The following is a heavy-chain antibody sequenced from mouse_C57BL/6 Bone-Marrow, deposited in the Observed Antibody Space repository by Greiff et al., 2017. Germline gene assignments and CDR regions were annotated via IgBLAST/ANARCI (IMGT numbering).Heavy chain of an antibody. CDR2: ISDGGSYT. CDR1: GFTFSSYA. V-gene: IGHV5-4*03. CDR3: ARGPLYYVSSLYAMDY. Sequence: EVKVEESGGGLVKPGGSLKLSCAASGFTFSSYAMSWVRQTPEKRLEWVATISDGGSYTYYPDKVKGRFTISRDNAKNNLYLQMSHLQSEDTAMYYCARGPLYYVSSLYAMDYWGQGTSVTVSS. J-gene: IGHJ4*01. D-gene: IGHD1-1*01.